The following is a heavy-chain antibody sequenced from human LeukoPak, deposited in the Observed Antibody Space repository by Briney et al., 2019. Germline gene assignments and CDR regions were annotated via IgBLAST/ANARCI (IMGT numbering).Heavy chain of an antibody. CDR3: AKDAQRGFDYSNSLES. D-gene: IGHD4-11*01. CDR1: GFTFSHYA. CDR2: IWNDGSDK. J-gene: IGHJ4*02. V-gene: IGHV3-33*06. Sequence: GGSLRLSCVTSGFTFSHYAMHWVRQAPGKGLEWVAVIWNDGSDKYYGDSVKGRFTISRDNAKKTVYLQMNSLRVEETAEYYCAKDAQRGFDYSNSLESWGQGALVTVSS.